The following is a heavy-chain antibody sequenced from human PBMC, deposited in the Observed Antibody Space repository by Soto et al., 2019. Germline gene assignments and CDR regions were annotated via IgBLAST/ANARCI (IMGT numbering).Heavy chain of an antibody. D-gene: IGHD3-22*01. Sequence: PGESLKISCKGSGYSFTSYWISWVRQMPGKGLEWMGRIDPSDSYTNYSPSFQGHVTISADKSISTAYLQWSNLKASDTAMYYCAITYYYDSSGYYKPDAFDIWGQGTMVTVSS. J-gene: IGHJ3*02. CDR1: GYSFTSYW. V-gene: IGHV5-10-1*01. CDR2: IDPSDSYT. CDR3: AITYYYDSSGYYKPDAFDI.